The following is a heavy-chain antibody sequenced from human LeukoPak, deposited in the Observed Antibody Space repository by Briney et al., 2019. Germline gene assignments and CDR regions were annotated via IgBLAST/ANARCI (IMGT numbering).Heavy chain of an antibody. CDR1: GFTFSSYG. Sequence: GGSLRLSCAASGFTFSSYGMNWVRQAPGKGLEWVSSISSGSSTIYYADSVKGRFTISRDNAKNSLYLQMNSLRAEDAAVYYCARGIYYYVSWGQGTLVTVSS. V-gene: IGHV3-48*01. D-gene: IGHD3-16*01. CDR3: ARGIYYYVS. CDR2: ISSGSSTI. J-gene: IGHJ5*02.